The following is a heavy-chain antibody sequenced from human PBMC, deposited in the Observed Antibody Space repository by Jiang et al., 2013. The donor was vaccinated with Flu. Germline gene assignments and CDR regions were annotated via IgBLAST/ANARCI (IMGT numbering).Heavy chain of an antibody. CDR3: ARVYPRAVTTHSYFDY. CDR1: WLHQQWCLL. CDR2: IYYNGNT. J-gene: IGHJ4*02. Sequence: GLVKPSQTLSRHLHCLWWLHQQWCLLLGVGSAQPPGKGLEWLGYIYYNGNTYYKPSLKSRVTISADTSKNQFSLKLSSVTAADTAVYYCARVYPRAVTTHSYFDYWGQGALVTVSS. D-gene: IGHD4-17*01. V-gene: IGHV4-30-4*01.